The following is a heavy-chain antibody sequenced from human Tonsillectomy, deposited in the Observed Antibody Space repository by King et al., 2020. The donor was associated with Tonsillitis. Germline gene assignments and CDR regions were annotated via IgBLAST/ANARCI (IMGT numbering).Heavy chain of an antibody. CDR2: IYYRGNT. CDR3: AGHRRSMIVVVIKSPFDY. CDR1: GGSISSSTSY. D-gene: IGHD3-22*01. J-gene: IGHJ4*02. Sequence: QLQESGPGLVKPSETLSLTCTVSGGSISSSTSYWGWIRQPPGKGLEWIGTIYYRGNTYYNSSLKSRVTMSVDTSKNQFSLKLSSVTAADTAVYYCAGHRRSMIVVVIKSPFDYWGQGTLVTVSS. V-gene: IGHV4-39*01.